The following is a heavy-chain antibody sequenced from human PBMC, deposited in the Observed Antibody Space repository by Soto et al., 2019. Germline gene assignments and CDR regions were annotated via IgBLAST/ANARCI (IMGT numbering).Heavy chain of an antibody. CDR2: IYYSEST. CDR1: GGSISSYY. D-gene: IGHD1-1*01. J-gene: IGHJ6*03. Sequence: QVQLQESGPGLVKPSETLSLTSTVSGGSISSYYWSWIRQPPGKGLEWIGYIYYSESTNYNPSLKSRVTISVDTSTNHFSLKLSSVTAADTAVYYCARGQRSDYYYYYYLDVWGKGTTVTVSS. CDR3: ARGQRSDYYYYYYLDV. V-gene: IGHV4-59*01.